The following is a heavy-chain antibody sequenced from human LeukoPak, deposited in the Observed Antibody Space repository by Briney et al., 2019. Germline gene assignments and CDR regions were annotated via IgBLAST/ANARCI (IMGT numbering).Heavy chain of an antibody. CDR3: ARDGSGCSSTSCYYDWFDP. D-gene: IGHD2-2*01. V-gene: IGHV4-4*07. J-gene: IGHJ5*02. CDR1: GGSISSYY. Sequence: PSETLSLTCTVSGGSISSYYWSWIRQPAGKGLEWIGRIYTSGGTNYNPSLKSRVTMSVDTSKNQFSLRLSSVTAADTAVYYCARDGSGCSSTSCYYDWFDPWGQGTLVTVSS. CDR2: IYTSGGT.